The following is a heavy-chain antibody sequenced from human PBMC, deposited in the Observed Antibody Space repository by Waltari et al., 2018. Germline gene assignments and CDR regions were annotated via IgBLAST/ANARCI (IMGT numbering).Heavy chain of an antibody. V-gene: IGHV3-9*01. CDR2: IKWNSGSI. CDR1: GFTFDDYA. CDR3: VKKNDEVYDRNGLVYDAFDM. Sequence: AAGGFTFDDYAMHWVRQAPGKGLEWVAGIKWNSGSIGYGDSVKGRFTISRDNARNSLYLQMNSLTTEDTALYYCVKKNDEVYDRNGLVYDAFDMWGQGTMLTVSS. D-gene: IGHD3-22*01. J-gene: IGHJ3*02.